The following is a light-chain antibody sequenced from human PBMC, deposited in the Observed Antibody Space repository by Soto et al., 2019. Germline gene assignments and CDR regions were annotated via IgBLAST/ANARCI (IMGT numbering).Light chain of an antibody. Sequence: EIVLTQSPGTLSLSPGERATLYCRASQSVPNSYLAWYQQKPGQALRLLIYGASSRATGIPVRFSGSGSGTDFTLTISRLEPEDFAVYYCQQYGSSGTFGQGTKVDIK. CDR1: QSVPNSY. J-gene: IGKJ1*01. CDR2: GAS. V-gene: IGKV3-20*01. CDR3: QQYGSSGT.